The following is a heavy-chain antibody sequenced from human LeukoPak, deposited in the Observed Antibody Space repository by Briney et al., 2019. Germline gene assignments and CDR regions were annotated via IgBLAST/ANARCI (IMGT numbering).Heavy chain of an antibody. V-gene: IGHV3-7*01. CDR1: GFTFSNYW. D-gene: IGHD5-12*01. CDR2: INQDGSEE. J-gene: IGHJ4*02. Sequence: GGSLRLSCAASGFTFSNYWMTWVRQAPGKGLEWVAHINQDGSEEHYMDSAKARFTISRDNAKNSLSLQMNSLRAEDTAVYYCVRDGGVSGYDLLDYWGQGTLVTVSS. CDR3: VRDGGVSGYDLLDY.